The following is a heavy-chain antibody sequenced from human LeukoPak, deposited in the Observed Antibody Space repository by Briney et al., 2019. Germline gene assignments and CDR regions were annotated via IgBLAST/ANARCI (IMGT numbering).Heavy chain of an antibody. CDR2: ITSSGTHI. D-gene: IGHD2-2*01. CDR1: GFTFSSFN. Sequence: GGSLRLSCAASGFTFSSFNMNWVRQAPGKAMEWVSSITSSGTHIFYADSVRGRFTISRDNAKNSLYLQMDSLGPDDTAVYYCAGGPATFDYWGQGTLVTVSS. J-gene: IGHJ4*02. V-gene: IGHV3-21*01. CDR3: AGGPATFDY.